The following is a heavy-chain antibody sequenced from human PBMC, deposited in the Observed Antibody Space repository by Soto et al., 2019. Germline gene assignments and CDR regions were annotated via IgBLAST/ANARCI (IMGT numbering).Heavy chain of an antibody. Sequence: QVQLQESGPGLVKPSGTLSLTCAVSGGSISSSNWWSWVRQPPGKGLEWIGEIYHSGSTNYNPSLKSRGTISVDKSKNQYSLKLSSVTAADTAVYYCAREKGIRDAAAGDWGQGTLVTVSS. V-gene: IGHV4-4*02. CDR1: GGSISSSNW. CDR3: AREKGIRDAAAGD. D-gene: IGHD6-13*01. CDR2: IYHSGST. J-gene: IGHJ4*02.